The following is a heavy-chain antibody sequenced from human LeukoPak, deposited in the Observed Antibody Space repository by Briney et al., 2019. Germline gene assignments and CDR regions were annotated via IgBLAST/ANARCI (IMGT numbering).Heavy chain of an antibody. CDR3: VRYYDSSGYYYYYGMDV. CDR2: IYYSGST. Sequence: SETLSLTCPVSGGSIGSSSYYWGWIRQPPGKGLEWIGSIYYSGSTYYNPSLKSRVTISVDTSKNQFSLKLSSVTAADTAVYYCVRYYDSSGYYYYYGMDVWGQGTTVTVSS. J-gene: IGHJ6*02. CDR1: GGSIGSSSYY. D-gene: IGHD3-22*01. V-gene: IGHV4-39*01.